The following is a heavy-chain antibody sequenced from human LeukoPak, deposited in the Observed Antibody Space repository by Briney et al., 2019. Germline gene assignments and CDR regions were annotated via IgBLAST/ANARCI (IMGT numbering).Heavy chain of an antibody. J-gene: IGHJ5*01. D-gene: IGHD6-13*01. CDR2: MNPKTGNT. Sequence: ASVRVSCKASGYIFDRYDINWVRQATGNGLEWMGWMNPKTGNTGFAQTFQGRVNMTSDTPMTTAYMELNNLKSEDTAVYYCVRARYSSTWFDSWGHGALVIVSS. V-gene: IGHV1-8*01. CDR1: GYIFDRYD. CDR3: VRARYSSTWFDS.